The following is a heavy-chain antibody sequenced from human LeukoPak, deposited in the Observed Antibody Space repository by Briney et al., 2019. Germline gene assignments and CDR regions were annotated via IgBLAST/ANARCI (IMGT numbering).Heavy chain of an antibody. Sequence: GGSLRLSCAASGFTFSTYGMHWVRQAPGKGLDWVAFIRYDGSDKYYADSVKGRFTISRDNSKNTLYLQMNSLRAEDTAVYYCAKDPHTEYCSGGSCYSAIDYWGQGTLVTVSS. CDR2: IRYDGSDK. J-gene: IGHJ4*02. CDR3: AKDPHTEYCSGGSCYSAIDY. V-gene: IGHV3-30*02. D-gene: IGHD2-15*01. CDR1: GFTFSTYG.